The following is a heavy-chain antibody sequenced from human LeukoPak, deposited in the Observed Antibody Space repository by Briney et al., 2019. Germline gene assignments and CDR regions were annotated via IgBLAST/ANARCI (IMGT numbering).Heavy chain of an antibody. CDR3: ARGSSYYMDV. CDR1: GGSISSGSHF. Sequence: PSETLSLTCTVSGGSISSGSHFWSWIRQPAGKGLEWIGRIYTNGIPNYSPSLRSRITISLDTSKNQFSLKMNSVTAADTALYYCARGSSYYMDVWGKGTTVTVSS. J-gene: IGHJ6*03. V-gene: IGHV4-61*02. CDR2: IYTNGIP. D-gene: IGHD3-10*01.